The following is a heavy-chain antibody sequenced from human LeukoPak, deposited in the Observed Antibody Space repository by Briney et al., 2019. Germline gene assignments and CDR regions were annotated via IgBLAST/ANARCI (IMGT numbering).Heavy chain of an antibody. J-gene: IGHJ6*03. V-gene: IGHV4-38-2*02. Sequence: KPSETLSLTCTVSGYSISSGYYWVWIRQPPGQGLEWIGCIYHSGTTYYNPSLKSRITISVDTSKNQFSLKLSSVTAADTAMYYCPRDQPYMDVWGKGTTVTVSS. CDR2: IYHSGTT. CDR1: GYSISSGYY. CDR3: PRDQPYMDV.